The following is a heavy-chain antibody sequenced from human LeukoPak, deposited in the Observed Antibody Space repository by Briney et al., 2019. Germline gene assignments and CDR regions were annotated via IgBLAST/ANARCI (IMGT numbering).Heavy chain of an antibody. J-gene: IGHJ4*02. Sequence: GESLKISCKGSGYRFAGYWIGWVRQMPGKGLEWMGIIYPGDSDTRYSPSFQGQVTISADKSISTAYLQWSSLKASDTAMYYCARKVGAIPAVGPFDYWGQGTLVTVSS. CDR1: GYRFAGYW. V-gene: IGHV5-51*01. D-gene: IGHD1-26*01. CDR2: IYPGDSDT. CDR3: ARKVGAIPAVGPFDY.